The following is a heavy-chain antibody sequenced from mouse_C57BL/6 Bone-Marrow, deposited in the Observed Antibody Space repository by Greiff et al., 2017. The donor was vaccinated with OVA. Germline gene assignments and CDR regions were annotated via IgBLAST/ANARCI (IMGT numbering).Heavy chain of an antibody. J-gene: IGHJ3*01. CDR3: ARNGNYSFAY. CDR1: GFTFSDYG. V-gene: IGHV5-17*01. CDR2: ISSGSSTI. Sequence: DVHLVESGGGLVKPGGSLKLSCAASGFTFSDYGMHWVRQAPEKGLEWVAYISSGSSTIYYADTVKGRFTISRDNAKNTLFLQMTSLRSEDTAMYYCARNGNYSFAYWGQGTLVTVSA. D-gene: IGHD2-1*01.